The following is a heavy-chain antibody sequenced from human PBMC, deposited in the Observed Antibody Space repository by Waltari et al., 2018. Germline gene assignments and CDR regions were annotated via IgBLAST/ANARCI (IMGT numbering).Heavy chain of an antibody. Sequence: QVQLVESGVGVGLLGRSLRLSCEASCFTFRSHGTHCILQAPGKGLAWLVVIWYDGSNKYYADSVKGRFTISRDKSKNTLYLQMNSLRAEDTAMYYCAKSTGGGEGAFDIWGQGTMVTVSS. CDR2: IWYDGSNK. CDR1: CFTFRSHG. V-gene: IGHV3-33*03. CDR3: AKSTGGGEGAFDI. D-gene: IGHD3-16*01. J-gene: IGHJ3*02.